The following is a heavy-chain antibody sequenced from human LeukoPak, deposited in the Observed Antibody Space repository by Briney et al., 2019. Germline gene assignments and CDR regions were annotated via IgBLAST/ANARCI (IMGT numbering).Heavy chain of an antibody. CDR2: IYYSGTT. CDR1: GGSISAYY. V-gene: IGHV4-59*12. Sequence: SETLSLTCTVSGGSISAYYWSWIRQPPGKGLEWIGYIYYSGTTNYNPSLKSRVTISVDTSKNQFSLKLTSVTAADTAVYYCAVLAIDTSGWTPDYYGMDVWGQGTTVTVSS. J-gene: IGHJ6*02. D-gene: IGHD6-19*01. CDR3: AVLAIDTSGWTPDYYGMDV.